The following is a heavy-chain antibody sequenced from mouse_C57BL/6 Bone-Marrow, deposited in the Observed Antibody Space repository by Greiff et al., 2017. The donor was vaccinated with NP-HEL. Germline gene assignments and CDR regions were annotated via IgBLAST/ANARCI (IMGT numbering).Heavy chain of an antibody. Sequence: QVQLQQSGAELVRPGSSVKLSCKASGYTFTSYWMDWVKQRPGQGLEWIGNIYPSDSETHYNQKFKDKATLTVDKSSSTAYMQLSSLTSEDSAVYYCARGYYGSWFAYWGQGTLVTVSA. CDR3: ARGYYGSWFAY. D-gene: IGHD1-1*01. J-gene: IGHJ3*01. CDR2: IYPSDSET. CDR1: GYTFTSYW. V-gene: IGHV1-61*01.